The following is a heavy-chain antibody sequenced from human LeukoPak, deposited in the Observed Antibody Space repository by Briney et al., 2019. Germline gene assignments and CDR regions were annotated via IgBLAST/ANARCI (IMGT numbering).Heavy chain of an antibody. CDR1: GGSISSSSYY. CDR2: IYYSGST. V-gene: IGHV4-39*01. CDR3: ARLVYDSSCYYDY. J-gene: IGHJ4*02. D-gene: IGHD3-22*01. Sequence: SETLSLTCTVSGGSISSSSYYWGWIRQPPGKGLEWIGSIYYSGSTYYNPSLKSRVTISVDTSKNQFSLKLSSVTAADTAVYYCARLVYDSSCYYDYWGQGTLVTVSS.